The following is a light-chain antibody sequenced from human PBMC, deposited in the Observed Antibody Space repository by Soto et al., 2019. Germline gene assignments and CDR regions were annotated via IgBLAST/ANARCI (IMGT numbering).Light chain of an antibody. CDR3: CSYAGTYNFWV. CDR2: DVS. Sequence: QSALTQPRSVSGSPGQSVTISCTGTNSDVGAYKYVSWYQHHPGKAPKLMIYDVSKRPSGVPDRFSGSKSGNTASLTISGLQAEDEADYYCCSYAGTYNFWVFGGGTKLTVL. CDR1: NSDVGAYKY. V-gene: IGLV2-11*01. J-gene: IGLJ3*02.